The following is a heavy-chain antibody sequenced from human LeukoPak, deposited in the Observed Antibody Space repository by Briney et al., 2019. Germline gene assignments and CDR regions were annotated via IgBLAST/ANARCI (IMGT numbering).Heavy chain of an antibody. CDR2: IYSDGST. D-gene: IGHD2-21*02. J-gene: IGHJ4*02. CDR1: GFTLSTKY. Sequence: GGSLRLSCAASGFTLSTKYINWVCQAPGKGLEWVSVIYSDGSTHSADSVKGRFTISSDNSRNTEYLQMNSLRAEDTAVYYCATGDRSWDYWGQGTVVTVSS. V-gene: IGHV3-66*01. CDR3: ATGDRSWDY.